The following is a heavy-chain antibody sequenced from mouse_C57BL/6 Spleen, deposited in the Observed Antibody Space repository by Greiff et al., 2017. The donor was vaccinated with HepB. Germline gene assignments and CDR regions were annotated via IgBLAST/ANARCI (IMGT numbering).Heavy chain of an antibody. CDR3: TRSGSSYEMDY. CDR1: GYTFTDYE. V-gene: IGHV1-15*01. J-gene: IGHJ4*01. CDR2: IDPETGGT. Sequence: VQLQESGAELVRPGASVTLSCKASGYTFTDYEMHWVKQTPVHGLEWIGAIDPETGGTAYNQKFKGKAILTADKSSSTAYMELRSLTSEDSDVYYCTRSGSSYEMDYWGQGTSVTVSS. D-gene: IGHD1-1*01.